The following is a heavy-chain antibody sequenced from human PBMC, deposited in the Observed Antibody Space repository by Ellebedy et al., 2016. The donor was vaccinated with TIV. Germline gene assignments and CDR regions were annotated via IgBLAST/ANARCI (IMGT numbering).Heavy chain of an antibody. CDR3: ATRRACSSGVCYGLDY. J-gene: IGHJ4*02. CDR1: GSTVSSYG. V-gene: IGHV3-23*01. CDR2: LSGSATIT. D-gene: IGHD2-8*01. Sequence: GESLKISXAASGSTVSSYGMAWVRQAPGKGLEWVSTLSGSATITYADPVKGRFTISRDYSKNTLFLQMNTLRAEDTAVYYCATRRACSSGVCYGLDYWGQGTLVTVSS.